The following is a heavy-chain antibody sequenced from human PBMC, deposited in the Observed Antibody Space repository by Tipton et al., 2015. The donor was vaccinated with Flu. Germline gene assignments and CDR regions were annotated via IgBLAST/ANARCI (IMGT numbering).Heavy chain of an antibody. CDR1: GFIFSTYS. D-gene: IGHD3-16*01. J-gene: IGHJ4*02. V-gene: IGHV3-30*19. CDR2: ISYAGNSE. CDR3: VREGDGDYFDH. Sequence: QLVQSGGGVVQPGRSLRLSCAASGFIFSTYSMHWVRQAPGKGLEWVAVISYAGNSEFYADSVKGRFTVSRDNSKNTLYLQMDSLRAEDTAVYYCVREGDGDYFDHWGQGTLVTVSS.